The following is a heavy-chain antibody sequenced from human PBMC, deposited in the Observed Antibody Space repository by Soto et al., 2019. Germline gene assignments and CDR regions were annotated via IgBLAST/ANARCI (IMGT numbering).Heavy chain of an antibody. J-gene: IGHJ6*03. V-gene: IGHV3-13*01. CDR2: IGTAGDT. Sequence: GGSLRLSCAASGFTFSSYDMHWVRQATGKGLEWVSAIGTAGDTYYPGSVKGRFTISRENAKNSLYLQMNSLRAGDTAVYYCARAGYSSSWYASYYMDVWGKGTTVTVSS. D-gene: IGHD6-13*01. CDR3: ARAGYSSSWYASYYMDV. CDR1: GFTFSSYD.